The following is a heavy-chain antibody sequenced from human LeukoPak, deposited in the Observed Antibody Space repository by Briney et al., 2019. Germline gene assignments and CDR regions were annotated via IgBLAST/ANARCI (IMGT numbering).Heavy chain of an antibody. CDR3: ARDPGGYYYDSSGYRFDY. V-gene: IGHV3-53*01. D-gene: IGHD3-22*01. Sequence: GGSLRLSCAASGFTVSTNYMTWVRQAPGKGLEWVSVLYSGGSTHYADSVKGRFTVSRDNSKNTLYLQMNSLRAEDTAVYYCARDPGGYYYDSSGYRFDYWGQGTLVTVSS. CDR2: LYSGGST. J-gene: IGHJ4*02. CDR1: GFTVSTNY.